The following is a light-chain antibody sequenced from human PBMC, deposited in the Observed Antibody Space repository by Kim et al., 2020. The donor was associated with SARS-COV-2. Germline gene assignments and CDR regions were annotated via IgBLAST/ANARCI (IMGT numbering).Light chain of an antibody. CDR3: NSRDSSGNPT. J-gene: IGLJ2*01. Sequence: VALGQTVRITCQGDSLRSYYASWYQQKPGQAPVLVIYGKNNRPSGIPDRFSGSSSGNTASLTITGAQAEDEADYYCNSRDSSGNPTFGGGTQLTVL. CDR1: SLRSYY. CDR2: GKN. V-gene: IGLV3-19*01.